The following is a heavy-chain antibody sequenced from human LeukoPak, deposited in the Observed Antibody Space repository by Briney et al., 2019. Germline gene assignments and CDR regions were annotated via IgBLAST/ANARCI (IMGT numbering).Heavy chain of an antibody. CDR2: ISSNGGST. Sequence: GGSLRLSCAASGFTFSSYAMHWVRQAPGKGLEYVSAISSNGGSTYYAKSVKGRCTISRDNSKNTLYLQMGSLRAEDMAVYYCARDLGANDYGDDSPFGYWGQGTLVTVSS. CDR1: GFTFSSYA. J-gene: IGHJ4*02. V-gene: IGHV3-64*01. CDR3: ARDLGANDYGDDSPFGY. D-gene: IGHD4-17*01.